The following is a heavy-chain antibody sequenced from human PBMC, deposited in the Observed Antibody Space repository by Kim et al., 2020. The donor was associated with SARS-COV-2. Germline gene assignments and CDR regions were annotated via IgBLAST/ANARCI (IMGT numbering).Heavy chain of an antibody. CDR1: GFTFTDYA. D-gene: IGHD3-16*02. V-gene: IGHV3-23*01. CDR2: IVGDGERT. Sequence: GGSLRLSCAASGFTFTDYAMSWVRQAPGKGLEWVSGIVGDGERTFYADSLKGRSTISRDNSKNTLYLHINSLGAEDSATYYCARGNFYRFDIWGQGTMVTVSS. J-gene: IGHJ3*02. CDR3: ARGNFYRFDI.